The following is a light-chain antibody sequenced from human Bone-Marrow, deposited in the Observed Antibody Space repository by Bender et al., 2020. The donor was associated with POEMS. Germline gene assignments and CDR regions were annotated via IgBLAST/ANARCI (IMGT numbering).Light chain of an antibody. Sequence: QSALTQPASVSGSPGQSITISFTGTSSDIGGYDYVSWYQQHPGKAPKLMIYDVTKRPSGISFRFSGSKSGNTASLTISGLQAEDEADYYCASYSTGNTLYVFGTGTKVTVL. V-gene: IGLV2-14*03. CDR3: ASYSTGNTLYV. CDR2: DVT. CDR1: SSDIGGYDY. J-gene: IGLJ1*01.